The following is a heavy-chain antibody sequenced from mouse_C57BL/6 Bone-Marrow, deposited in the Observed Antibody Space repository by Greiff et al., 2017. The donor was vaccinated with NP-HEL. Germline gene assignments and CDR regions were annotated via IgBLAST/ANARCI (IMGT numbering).Heavy chain of an antibody. CDR3: AIYYDYDGRFAY. Sequence: EVKLVESGGGLVKPGGSLKLSCAASGFTFSDYGMHWVRPAPEKGLEWVAYISSGSSTIYYADTVKGRFTISRDNAKNTLFLQMTSLRSEDTAMYYCAIYYDYDGRFAYWGQGTLVTVSA. V-gene: IGHV5-17*01. J-gene: IGHJ3*01. D-gene: IGHD2-4*01. CDR2: ISSGSSTI. CDR1: GFTFSDYG.